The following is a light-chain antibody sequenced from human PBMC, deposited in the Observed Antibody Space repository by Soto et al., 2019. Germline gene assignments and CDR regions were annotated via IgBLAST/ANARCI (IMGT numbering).Light chain of an antibody. CDR2: DAS. J-gene: IGKJ4*01. CDR3: QQRSNWPLT. V-gene: IGKV3-11*01. Sequence: EIVLTQSPATLSLYPGERATLSCRASQSVSSYLAWYQQKPGQAPRLLNYDASNRATGIPARFSGSGSGTDFTLTISSLEPEDFAVYYGQQRSNWPLTFGGGTKVEIK. CDR1: QSVSSY.